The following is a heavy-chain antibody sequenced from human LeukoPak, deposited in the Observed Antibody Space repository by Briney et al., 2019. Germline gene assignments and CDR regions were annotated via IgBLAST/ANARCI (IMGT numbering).Heavy chain of an antibody. V-gene: IGHV1-18*01. CDR3: ARVVPAAKGGDWFDP. Sequence: GASVKVSCKASGYTFTSYGISWVRQVPGQGLEWMGWISAYNGNTNYAQKLQGRVTMTTDTSTSTAYMELRSLRSDDTAVYYCARVVPAAKGGDWFDPWGQGTLVTVSS. J-gene: IGHJ5*02. CDR2: ISAYNGNT. D-gene: IGHD2-2*01. CDR1: GYTFTSYG.